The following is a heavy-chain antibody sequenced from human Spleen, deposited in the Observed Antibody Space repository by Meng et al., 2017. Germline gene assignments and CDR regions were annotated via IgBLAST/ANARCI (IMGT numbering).Heavy chain of an antibody. CDR3: ARPRPTQYHYGMDV. CDR2: IKQDGSEK. CDR1: GFTFSSYW. V-gene: IGHV3-7*01. Sequence: GESLKISCAASGFTFSSYWMSWVRQAPGKGLEWVANIKQDGSEKHFVDSVKGRFTISRDNDKKSVYLEMNSLRPEDTAVYYCARPRPTQYHYGMDVWGQGTTVTVSS. J-gene: IGHJ6*02.